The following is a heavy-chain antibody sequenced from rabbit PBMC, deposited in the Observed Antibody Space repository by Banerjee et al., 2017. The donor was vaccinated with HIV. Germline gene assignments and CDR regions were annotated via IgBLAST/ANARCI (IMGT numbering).Heavy chain of an antibody. J-gene: IGHJ4*01. CDR3: ARADSGWGYFDL. CDR1: GFDFSSYY. Sequence: QSLEETGGGLVQPGGSLTLSCKASGFDFSSYYMSWVRQAPGKGLEWIGIIYAGKGSTDYANWVNGRFTISSDNAQNTVDLQMNSLTAADTATYFCARADSGWGYFDLWSPGTLVTVS. D-gene: IGHD4-1*01. CDR2: IYAGKGST. V-gene: IGHV1S7*01.